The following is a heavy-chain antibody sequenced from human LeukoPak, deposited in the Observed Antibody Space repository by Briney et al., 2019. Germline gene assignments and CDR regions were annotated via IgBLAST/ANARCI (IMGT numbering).Heavy chain of an antibody. V-gene: IGHV1-18*01. D-gene: IGHD5-18*01. CDR3: ARDGAQLWLHSY. J-gene: IGHJ4*02. CDR2: ISAYNGNT. CDR1: GYTFTSYA. Sequence: ASVKVSCKASGYTFTSYAMNWVRQAPGQGLEWMGWISAYNGNTNYAQKLQGRVTMTTDTSTSTAYMELRSLRSDDTAVYYCARDGAQLWLHSYWGQGTLVTVSS.